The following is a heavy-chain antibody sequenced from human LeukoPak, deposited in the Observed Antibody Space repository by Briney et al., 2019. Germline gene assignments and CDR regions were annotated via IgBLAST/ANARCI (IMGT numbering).Heavy chain of an antibody. CDR3: ASGYSYGLFDY. J-gene: IGHJ4*02. Sequence: PSETLSLTCAVSGGSIRSSNWWSWVRQSPGKGLEWIGYFYYSGNTNYNPSLKSRVTISVDTSKNQFFLKLTSVTAADTAVYYCASGYSYGLFDYWGQGTLVTVSS. CDR1: GGSIRSSNW. CDR2: FYYSGNT. D-gene: IGHD5-18*01. V-gene: IGHV4-4*02.